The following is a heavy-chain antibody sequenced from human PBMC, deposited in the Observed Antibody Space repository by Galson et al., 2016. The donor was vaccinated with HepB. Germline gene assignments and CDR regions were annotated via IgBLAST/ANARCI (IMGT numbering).Heavy chain of an antibody. D-gene: IGHD3-3*01. CDR2: IHYSWST. Sequence: SETLSLTCTVSAGSVSSSSYYWSWIRPPPGKGLEWIGYIHYSWSTNYNSTLKSRVIMSVDTSKNQFSLKLSSVTAADTAVYYCARYYTFVSNYFDPWGQGTLVIVSS. V-gene: IGHV4-61*01. CDR1: AGSVSSSSYY. CDR3: ARYYTFVSNYFDP. J-gene: IGHJ5*02.